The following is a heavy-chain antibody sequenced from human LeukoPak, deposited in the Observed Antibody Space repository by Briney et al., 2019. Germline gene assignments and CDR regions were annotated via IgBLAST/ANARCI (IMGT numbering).Heavy chain of an antibody. V-gene: IGHV3-30-3*01. J-gene: IGHJ3*02. D-gene: IGHD3-3*01. Sequence: GRSLRLSCAASGFTFSSYAMHWVRQAPGKGLEWVAVISYDGSNKYYADSVKGRFTISRDNSKNTLYLQMNSLRAEDTAVYYCARYEAEDAFDIWGQGTMVTVSS. CDR1: GFTFSSYA. CDR2: ISYDGSNK. CDR3: ARYEAEDAFDI.